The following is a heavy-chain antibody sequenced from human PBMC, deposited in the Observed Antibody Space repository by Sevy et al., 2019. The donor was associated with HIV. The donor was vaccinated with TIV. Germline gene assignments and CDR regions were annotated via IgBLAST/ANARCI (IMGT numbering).Heavy chain of an antibody. CDR3: VREGLGGFSYSLDC. J-gene: IGHJ4*02. D-gene: IGHD3-16*01. Sequence: GGSLRLSCAASGFSFSTYWMTWVRQAPGKGLEWVATMNQDGTERDYVNSVKGRFTISRDNTKPSLFMQMNSLSAEDTGVYYCVREGLGGFSYSLDCWGQRTLVTVSS. CDR1: GFSFSTYW. V-gene: IGHV3-7*01. CDR2: MNQDGTER.